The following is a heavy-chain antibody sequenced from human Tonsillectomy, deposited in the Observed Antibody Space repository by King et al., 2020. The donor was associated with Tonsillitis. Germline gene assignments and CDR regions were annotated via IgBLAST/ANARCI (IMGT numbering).Heavy chain of an antibody. D-gene: IGHD4-23*01. J-gene: IGHJ2*01. CDR3: ARTDYGGTHWFFDL. CDR1: GFTFNNYG. CDR2: ISYDGGHK. V-gene: IGHV3-33*05. Sequence: VQLVESGGGVVQPGRSLRLSCAASGFTFNNYGMHWVRQAPGKGLEWVALISYDGGHKYYADSVKGRFTISRDNSKNTLYLQMNRLRDEDTAVYYCARTDYGGTHWFFDLWGRGTLVTVSS.